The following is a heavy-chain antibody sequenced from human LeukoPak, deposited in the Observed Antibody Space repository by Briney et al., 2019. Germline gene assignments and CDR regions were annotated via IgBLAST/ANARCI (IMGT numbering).Heavy chain of an antibody. Sequence: RAGGSLRLSCAASGFTFDDYGMSWVRQAPGKGLEWVSGINWNGGSTGYADSVKGRFTISRDNAKNSLYLQMNSLRAEDTALYYCARDIVLIAVAVRGSFDIWGQGTMVTVSS. CDR2: INWNGGST. V-gene: IGHV3-20*04. D-gene: IGHD6-19*01. J-gene: IGHJ3*02. CDR1: GFTFDDYG. CDR3: ARDIVLIAVAVRGSFDI.